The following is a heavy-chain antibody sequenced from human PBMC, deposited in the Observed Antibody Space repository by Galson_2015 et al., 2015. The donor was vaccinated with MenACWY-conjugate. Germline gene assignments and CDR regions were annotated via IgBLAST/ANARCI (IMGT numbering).Heavy chain of an antibody. Sequence: SVKVSCKASGYPFTSYHIHWVRQAPGQGLEWMGLINTRAGRTTYAQKFQGRVTMNRDTSTSTVYMELSSLRSEYTAVYYCARGPVSYQLLGYYFDYWGQGTLFTVSS. CDR1: GYPFTSYH. J-gene: IGHJ4*02. CDR2: INTRAGRT. V-gene: IGHV1-46*01. CDR3: ARGPVSYQLLGYYFDY. D-gene: IGHD2-2*01.